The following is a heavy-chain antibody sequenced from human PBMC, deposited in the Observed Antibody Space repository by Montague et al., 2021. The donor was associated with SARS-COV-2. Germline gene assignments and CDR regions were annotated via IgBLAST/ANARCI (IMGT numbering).Heavy chain of an antibody. CDR3: AKDKGVAYYFDH. CDR1: GITFSDYA. V-gene: IGHV3-23*01. D-gene: IGHD2-15*01. CDR2: ISGSGGST. Sequence: SLRLSCAASGITFSDYAMSWVRQAPGKGLEWVSAISGSGGSTYYADSVKGRFTISRDNSKNTLYLQMNSLRAGDTAVYYCAKDKGVAYYFDHWGQGTLVTVSS. J-gene: IGHJ4*02.